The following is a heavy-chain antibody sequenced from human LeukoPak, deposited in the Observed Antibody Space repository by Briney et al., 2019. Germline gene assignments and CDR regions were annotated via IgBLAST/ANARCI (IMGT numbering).Heavy chain of an antibody. D-gene: IGHD6-6*01. CDR1: GYSFTSNY. V-gene: IGHV1-46*01. J-gene: IGHJ5*02. CDR2: LDPRPGTT. Sequence: ASVKVSCKASGYSFTSNYIHWVRQAPGQGLEWMAKLDPRPGTTSHAQKFQGRVVVTRDTSTSTVYMELSSLRFEDTAVYYCARSNVATRRGDNWFDPWGQGTLVTVSS. CDR3: ARSNVATRRGDNWFDP.